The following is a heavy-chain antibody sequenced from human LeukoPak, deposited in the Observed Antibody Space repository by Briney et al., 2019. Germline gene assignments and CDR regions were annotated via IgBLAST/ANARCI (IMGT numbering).Heavy chain of an antibody. J-gene: IGHJ1*01. CDR3: TPYSSSSGSFQH. CDR2: IKQDGSEK. CDR1: RFTFSSSW. D-gene: IGHD6-6*01. Sequence: GGSLRLSCAASRFTFSSSWMSWVRQAPGKGLECVANIKQDGSEKNYVDSVKGRFTISRDNAMNSLYLQMNSLRAEDTAVYYCTPYSSSSGSFQHWGQGTLVTVSS. V-gene: IGHV3-7*01.